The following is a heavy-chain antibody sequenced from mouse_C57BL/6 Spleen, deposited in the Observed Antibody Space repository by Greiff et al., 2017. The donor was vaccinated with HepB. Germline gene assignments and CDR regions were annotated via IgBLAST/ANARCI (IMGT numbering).Heavy chain of an antibody. J-gene: IGHJ4*01. Sequence: QVQLQQPGAELVMPGASVKLSCKASGYTFTSYWMHWVKQRPGQGLEWIGEIDSSDSYTNYNQKFKGKSTLTVDKSSSTAYMQLSSLTSEDSAVYYCARSYDNYAMDYWGQGTSVTVSS. CDR1: GYTFTSYW. D-gene: IGHD2-3*01. CDR3: ARSYDNYAMDY. CDR2: IDSSDSYT. V-gene: IGHV1-69*01.